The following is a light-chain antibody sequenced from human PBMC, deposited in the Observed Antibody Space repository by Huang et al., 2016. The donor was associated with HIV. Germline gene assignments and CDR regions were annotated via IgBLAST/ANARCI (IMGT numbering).Light chain of an antibody. V-gene: IGKV3-15*01. Sequence: EIEMTQSPATLSVSPGARATLSCRASHSVDSDLAWYQQKHGQAPSLLIYDASTRATGISAKFNGTGSGTEVSLSITNLQSEDFAVYYCQQYNDWPPLTFGGGTKVEI. CDR1: HSVDSD. CDR3: QQYNDWPPLT. J-gene: IGKJ4*01. CDR2: DAS.